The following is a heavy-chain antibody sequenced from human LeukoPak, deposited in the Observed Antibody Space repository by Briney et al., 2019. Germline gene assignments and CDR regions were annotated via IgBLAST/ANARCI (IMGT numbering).Heavy chain of an antibody. V-gene: IGHV3-21*01. CDR1: AFTFSDYD. D-gene: IGHD3-16*01. CDR3: GRAFPPLRTSSAGDL. J-gene: IGHJ4*02. CDR2: ISGLSSHI. Sequence: GGSLRLSCSASAFTFSDYDMTWVRQAPGKGLEWVSSISGLSSHIYYGDSVKGRFSISRDNAKNSLYLQMNSLGTDDTAVYFCGRAFPPLRTSSAGDLWGQGTLVTVSS.